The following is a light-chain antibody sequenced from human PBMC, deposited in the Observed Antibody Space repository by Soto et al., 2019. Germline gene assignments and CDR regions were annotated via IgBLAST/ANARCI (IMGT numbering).Light chain of an antibody. V-gene: IGKV3-15*01. Sequence: EVVMTQSPATLSVSPGEGVTLSCRASQSVSSGLAWYQQKPGQAPRLLIYGASTRATGIPARFGGSGSETEFTLTIDSLQSEDFAVYYCQQYKRWPPGFGGGTKVEIK. CDR1: QSVSSG. J-gene: IGKJ4*01. CDR2: GAS. CDR3: QQYKRWPPG.